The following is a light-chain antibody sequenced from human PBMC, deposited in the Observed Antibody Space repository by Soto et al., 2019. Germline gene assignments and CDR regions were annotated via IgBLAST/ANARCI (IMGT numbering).Light chain of an antibody. J-gene: IGLJ2*01. V-gene: IGLV2-14*01. CDR3: SSYTSSSTYVV. Sequence: QSALTQPASVSGSPGQSITISCTGTSSEVGGYNYVSWYQQHPGKAPQLIIYDVANRPSGVSNRFSGSKSGNTASLTISGLQAEDEADYYCSSYTSSSTYVVFGGATQLTVL. CDR1: SSEVGGYNY. CDR2: DVA.